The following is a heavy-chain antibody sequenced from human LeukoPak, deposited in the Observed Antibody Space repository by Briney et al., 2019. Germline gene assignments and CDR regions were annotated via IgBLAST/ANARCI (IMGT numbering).Heavy chain of an antibody. CDR2: IYTSGST. CDR1: GGSISSGSYY. J-gene: IGHJ4*02. CDR3: ARGAVAGPYDY. Sequence: TLPLTCTVSGGSISSGSYYWSWIRQPAGKGLEWIGRIYTSGSTNYNPSLKSRVTISVDTSKNQFSLKLSSVTAADTAVYYCARGAVAGPYDYWGQGTLVTVSS. D-gene: IGHD6-19*01. V-gene: IGHV4-61*02.